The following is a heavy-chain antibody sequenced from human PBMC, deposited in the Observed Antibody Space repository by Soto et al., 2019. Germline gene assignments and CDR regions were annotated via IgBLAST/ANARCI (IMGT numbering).Heavy chain of an antibody. J-gene: IGHJ6*02. CDR1: GFTFSTYA. CDR2: ISSSSGSI. V-gene: IGHV3-48*01. D-gene: IGHD3-3*01. CDR3: ASGARFSSARSDFDV. Sequence: GGSLRLSCAASGFTFSTYAVNWLRQAPGKGLEWLSYISSSSGSIYYADSVKGRFTISRDNGKNTLFLQMDSLRAEDTAVYYFASGARFSSARSDFDVWGRGTMVTVSS.